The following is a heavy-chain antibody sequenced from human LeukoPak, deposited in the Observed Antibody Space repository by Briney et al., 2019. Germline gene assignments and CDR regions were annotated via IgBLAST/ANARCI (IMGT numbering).Heavy chain of an antibody. J-gene: IGHJ4*02. Sequence: GASVKVSCKASGYTFTDYYLHWVRQAPGQGLEWMGWVNPNSGATKYAQNFQGRVTMTGDTSISTGYMELRGLTSDDTAVYYCARDTWNLRLIYYWGQGTLVTVSS. CDR1: GYTFTDYY. V-gene: IGHV1-2*02. CDR3: ARDTWNLRLIYY. D-gene: IGHD3-16*01. CDR2: VNPNSGAT.